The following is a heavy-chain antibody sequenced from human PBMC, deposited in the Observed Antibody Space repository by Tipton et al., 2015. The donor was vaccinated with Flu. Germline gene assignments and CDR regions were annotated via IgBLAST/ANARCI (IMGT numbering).Heavy chain of an antibody. D-gene: IGHD3-10*01. J-gene: IGHJ4*02. CDR2: MSASGSS. CDR1: GDSMSSFY. Sequence: TLYLTCTVSGDSMSSFYWTWVRQPAGKGLEWIGCMSASGSSKYKPSLKSRVTMSVDTSKNQFSLRLTSVTSADTAVYYCARGSGSGTDVTFYFWGQGTLVTVSS. V-gene: IGHV4-4*07. CDR3: ARGSGSGTDVTFYF.